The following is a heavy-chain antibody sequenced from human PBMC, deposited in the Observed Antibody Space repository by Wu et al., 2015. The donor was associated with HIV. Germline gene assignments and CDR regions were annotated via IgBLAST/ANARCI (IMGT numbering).Heavy chain of an antibody. Sequence: QVQLVQSGAEVKKPGASVKVSCKASGYTFTGYGISWVRQAPGQGLEWLGWISVYNGNTNYAQNLQGRVTMTTDTSTNTAHMEMRSLTSDDTAVYYCARALAYCGGDCWFDPWGQGTLVTVSS. D-gene: IGHD2-21*02. CDR1: GYTFTGYG. CDR3: ARALAYCGGDCWFDP. V-gene: IGHV1-18*01. CDR2: ISVYNGNT. J-gene: IGHJ5*02.